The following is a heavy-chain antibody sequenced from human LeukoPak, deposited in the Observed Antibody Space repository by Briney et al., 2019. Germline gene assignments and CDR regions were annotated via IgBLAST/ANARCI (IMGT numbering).Heavy chain of an antibody. J-gene: IGHJ4*02. CDR3: AKEDGSGSWFDY. Sequence: GGSLRLSCAASGFTSTNYAMNWVRQAPGKGLEWVSVLIGSSGSTDYADSVKGRFTISRDISKNTLFLQMNSLRAEDTAIYYCAKEDGSGSWFDYWGQGTLVTVSS. CDR2: LIGSSGST. CDR1: GFTSTNYA. V-gene: IGHV3-23*01. D-gene: IGHD3-10*01.